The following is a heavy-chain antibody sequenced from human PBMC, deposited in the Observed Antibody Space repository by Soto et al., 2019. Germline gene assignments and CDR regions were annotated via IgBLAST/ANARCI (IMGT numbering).Heavy chain of an antibody. V-gene: IGHV4-31*03. Sequence: QVQLQESGPGLVKPSQTLSLTCTVSGGSISSGGYYWSWIRQHPGTGLEWIGYIYYSGSTYYNPSLKSRVTISVDTSKNQFSLKLSSVTAADTAVYYCARDKVVGYRYYYGMDVWGQGTTVTVSS. D-gene: IGHD1-26*01. CDR2: IYYSGST. J-gene: IGHJ6*02. CDR3: ARDKVVGYRYYYGMDV. CDR1: GGSISSGGYY.